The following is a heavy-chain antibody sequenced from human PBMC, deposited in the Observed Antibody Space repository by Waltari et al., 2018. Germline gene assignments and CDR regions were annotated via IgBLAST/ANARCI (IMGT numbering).Heavy chain of an antibody. CDR3: ARHPLRYFDWLSYDFDY. Sequence: ELQLVQSGSAVKHPGESLKISGKGYVYSFTSYRICWVRQMPGKDLQWLEIIYPGASDTRYSASFQGQVTISAEKSISTAYRKWSSLKASDTAMYYWARHPLRYFDWLSYDFDYWGQGTLVTVSS. CDR2: IYPGASDT. CDR1: VYSFTSYR. D-gene: IGHD3-9*01. V-gene: IGHV5-51*01. J-gene: IGHJ4*02.